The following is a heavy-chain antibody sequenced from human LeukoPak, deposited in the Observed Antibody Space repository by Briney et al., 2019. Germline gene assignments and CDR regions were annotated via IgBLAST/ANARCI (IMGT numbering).Heavy chain of an antibody. CDR1: GGSFSGYY. CDR2: INHSGST. CDR3: ARRQQLGTYYYYYYMDV. D-gene: IGHD6-13*01. V-gene: IGHV4-34*01. J-gene: IGHJ6*03. Sequence: SETLSLTCAVYGGSFSGYYWSWIRHPPGKGLEWIGEINHSGSTNYNPSLKSRVTISVDTSKNQFSLKLSSVTAADTAVYYCARRQQLGTYYYYYYMDVWGKGTTVTVSS.